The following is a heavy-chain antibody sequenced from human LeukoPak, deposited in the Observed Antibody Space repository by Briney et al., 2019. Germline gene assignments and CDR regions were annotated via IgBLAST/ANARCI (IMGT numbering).Heavy chain of an antibody. CDR3: ARVLNYYDNSGYFYFFGY. Sequence: SETLSLTCSVSGASISTSGHYWSWIRQHPGKGLDWIGYIYYSGGTHYNASLRSRVSISADTSQSQFSLKLSSVTAADTAVYYCARVLNYYDNSGYFYFFGYWGQGTPVTVSS. CDR1: GASISTSGHY. V-gene: IGHV4-31*03. J-gene: IGHJ4*02. D-gene: IGHD3-22*01. CDR2: IYYSGGT.